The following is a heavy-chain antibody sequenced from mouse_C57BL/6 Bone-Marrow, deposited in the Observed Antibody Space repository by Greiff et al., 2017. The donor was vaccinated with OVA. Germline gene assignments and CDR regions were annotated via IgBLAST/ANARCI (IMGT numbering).Heavy chain of an antibody. CDR3: AREGLSRYFDD. CDR2: IYPGGGYT. J-gene: IGHJ2*01. Sequence: VQLQESGAELVRPGTSVKMSCKASGYTFTNYWIGWAKQRPGHGLEWIGDIYPGGGYTNYNEKFKGKATLTADKSSSTAYMQFSSLTSEDSAIYYCAREGLSRYFDDWGQGTTLTVSS. CDR1: GYTFTNYW. V-gene: IGHV1-63*01. D-gene: IGHD1-1*01.